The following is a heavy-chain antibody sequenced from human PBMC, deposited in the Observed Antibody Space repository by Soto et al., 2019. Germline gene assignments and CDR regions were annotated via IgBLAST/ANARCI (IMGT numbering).Heavy chain of an antibody. J-gene: IGHJ5*02. Sequence: QVQLQESGPGLVKPSQTLSLTCTVSGGSISSGGYYWIWIRQHPGKGLEWIGYIYYSGSTYYNPSLQSRVTIAVDTSKNQFSLKLSSVTAADTAVYYCARVFSGIAAAGTFGPWGQGTLVTVSS. CDR3: ARVFSGIAAAGTFGP. CDR1: GGSISSGGYY. D-gene: IGHD6-13*01. CDR2: IYYSGST. V-gene: IGHV4-31*03.